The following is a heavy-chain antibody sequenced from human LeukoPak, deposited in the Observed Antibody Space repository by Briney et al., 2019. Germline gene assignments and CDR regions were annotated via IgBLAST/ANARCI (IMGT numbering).Heavy chain of an antibody. V-gene: IGHV4-59*01. CDR3: ARDWVGATNYFDY. D-gene: IGHD1-26*01. CDR1: GGSISNYY. Sequence: PSETLSLTCTVSGGSISNYYWSWVRQPPGKGLEWIGYIYYSGSTNYNPSLKSRVTISVDTSKNQCSLKLSSVTAADTAVYYCARDWVGATNYFDYWGQGTLVTVSS. J-gene: IGHJ4*02. CDR2: IYYSGST.